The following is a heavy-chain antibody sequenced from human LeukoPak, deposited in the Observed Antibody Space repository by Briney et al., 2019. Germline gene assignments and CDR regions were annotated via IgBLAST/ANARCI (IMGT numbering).Heavy chain of an antibody. Sequence: GGSLRLSCAASGFTFSNYAMTWVRQAPGMGLEWVSAISGSGGSTYYADSVKGRFTISRDNSKNTLYLQMNSLRAEDTAVYYCVTRGDILTGYPYYFDNWGQGTLVTVSS. D-gene: IGHD3-9*01. J-gene: IGHJ4*02. CDR1: GFTFSNYA. V-gene: IGHV3-23*01. CDR3: VTRGDILTGYPYYFDN. CDR2: ISGSGGST.